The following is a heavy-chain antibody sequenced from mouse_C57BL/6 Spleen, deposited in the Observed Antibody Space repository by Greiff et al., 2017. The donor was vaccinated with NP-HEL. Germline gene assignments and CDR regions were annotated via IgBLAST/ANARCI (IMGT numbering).Heavy chain of an antibody. Sequence: EVKLMESGGDLVKPGGSLKLSCAASGFTFSSYGMSWVRQTPDKRLEWVATISSGGSYTYYPDSVKGRFTISRDNAKNTLYLQMSSLKSEDTAMYYCARGGDGNYLYAMDYWGQGTSVTVSS. CDR3: ARGGDGNYLYAMDY. CDR1: GFTFSSYG. J-gene: IGHJ4*01. D-gene: IGHD2-1*01. V-gene: IGHV5-6*02. CDR2: ISSGGSYT.